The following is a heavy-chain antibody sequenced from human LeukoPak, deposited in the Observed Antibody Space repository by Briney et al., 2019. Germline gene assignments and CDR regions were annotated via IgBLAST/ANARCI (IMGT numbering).Heavy chain of an antibody. J-gene: IGHJ5*02. D-gene: IGHD3-22*01. CDR1: GYTFTSYA. Sequence: ASVKVSCKASGYTFTSYAMHRVRQAPGQRLEWMGWINAGNGNTKYSQKFQGRVTITRDTSASTAYMELSSLRSEDTAVYYCATDSRYFDTNRYFDPWGQGTLITVSS. CDR3: ATDSRYFDTNRYFDP. V-gene: IGHV1-3*01. CDR2: INAGNGNT.